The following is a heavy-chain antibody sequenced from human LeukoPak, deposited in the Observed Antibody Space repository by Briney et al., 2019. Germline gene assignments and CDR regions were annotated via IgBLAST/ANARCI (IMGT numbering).Heavy chain of an antibody. CDR1: GYTFTSSD. Sequence: GASVKVSCKTSGYTFTSSDINWVRQATGQGLEWMGWISAYNGNTHYAQKVQGRVTMTTDTSTSTAYMELRSLRSDDTAVYYCASGAYYFDFWGQGTLVTVSS. CDR2: ISAYNGNT. J-gene: IGHJ4*02. CDR3: ASGAYYFDF. V-gene: IGHV1-18*01. D-gene: IGHD3-10*01.